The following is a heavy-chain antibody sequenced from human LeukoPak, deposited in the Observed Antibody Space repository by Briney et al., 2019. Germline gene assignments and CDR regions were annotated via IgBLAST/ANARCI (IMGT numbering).Heavy chain of an antibody. Sequence: GGSLRLSCAGSGFFFSRYSMNWVRHAPGKGLELVSYISSSIITIYYADSVKGRFTISRDSSKNTLYLQMNSLRVEDTAVYYCAKGPRPGSSGYPNLDYWGQGTLVTVSS. D-gene: IGHD3-22*01. CDR3: AKGPRPGSSGYPNLDY. J-gene: IGHJ4*02. V-gene: IGHV3-48*01. CDR1: GFFFSRYS. CDR2: ISSSIITI.